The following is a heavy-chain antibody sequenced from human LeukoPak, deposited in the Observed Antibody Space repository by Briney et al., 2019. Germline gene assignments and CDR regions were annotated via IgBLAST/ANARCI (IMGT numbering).Heavy chain of an antibody. CDR2: INRDGSST. V-gene: IGHV3-74*01. J-gene: IGHJ4*02. CDR3: ARDQSSVFDY. D-gene: IGHD3-22*01. Sequence: GGSLRLSCAASGFTFSGYTMNWVRQAPGKGLVWVSRINRDGSSTTYADSVKGRFTISRDNAKNTLYLQMNSLRAEDTAVYYCARDQSSVFDYWGQGTLVTVSS. CDR1: GFTFSGYT.